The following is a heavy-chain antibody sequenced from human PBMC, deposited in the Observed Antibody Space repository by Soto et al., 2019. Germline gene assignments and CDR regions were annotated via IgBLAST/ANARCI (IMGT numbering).Heavy chain of an antibody. V-gene: IGHV1-69*02. J-gene: IGHJ1*01. Sequence: SVKVSCKASGGITSSYTISWVRQSPGQGLEWMGNIVPMINKVDYAQNFQGRFTITADESTRTVYMELSSLRSEDTGVYFCALRTGNWNPLADWGQGTLVTVSS. D-gene: IGHD1-1*01. CDR1: GGITSSYT. CDR3: ALRTGNWNPLAD. CDR2: IVPMINKV.